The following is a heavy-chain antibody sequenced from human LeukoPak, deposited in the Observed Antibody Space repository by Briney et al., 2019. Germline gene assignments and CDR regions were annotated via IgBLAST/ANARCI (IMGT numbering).Heavy chain of an antibody. Sequence: ASVKVSCKASGYTFTSYYMHWVRQAPGQGLEWMGIINPSGGSTSYAQKFQGRVTMTRDTSTSTVYMELSSLRSEDTAVYYCAISPKIKVGATRFQRFDYWGQGTLVTVSS. V-gene: IGHV1-46*01. CDR2: INPSGGST. J-gene: IGHJ4*02. D-gene: IGHD1-26*01. CDR3: AISPKIKVGATRFQRFDY. CDR1: GYTFTSYY.